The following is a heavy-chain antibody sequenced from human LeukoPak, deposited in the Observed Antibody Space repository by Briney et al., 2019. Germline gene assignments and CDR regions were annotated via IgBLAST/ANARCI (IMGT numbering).Heavy chain of an antibody. CDR1: GFTFSSYA. CDR2: ISGSGGST. CDR3: AKDLYDILTGYFFVSPVY. J-gene: IGHJ4*02. V-gene: IGHV3-23*01. Sequence: PGGSLRLSCAASGFTFSSYAMSWVRQAPGKGLEWVSAISGSGGSTYYADSVKGRFTISRDNSKNTLYLQMNSLRAEDTAVYYRAKDLYDILTGYFFVSPVYWGQGTLVTVSS. D-gene: IGHD3-9*01.